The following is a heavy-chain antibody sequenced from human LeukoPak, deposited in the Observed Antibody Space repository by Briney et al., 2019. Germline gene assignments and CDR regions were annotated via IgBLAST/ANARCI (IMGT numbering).Heavy chain of an antibody. CDR3: ARIGDGYGDYFDY. Sequence: SVKVSCKASGGTFSNYAISWVRQAPGQGLEWMGRIIPMLGVVNYAQKFQGRVTITADKSTSTAYMEVSSLRSEDTAVYYCARIGDGYGDYFDYWGQGTLVTVSS. D-gene: IGHD5-24*01. J-gene: IGHJ4*02. CDR2: IIPMLGVV. CDR1: GGTFSNYA. V-gene: IGHV1-69*04.